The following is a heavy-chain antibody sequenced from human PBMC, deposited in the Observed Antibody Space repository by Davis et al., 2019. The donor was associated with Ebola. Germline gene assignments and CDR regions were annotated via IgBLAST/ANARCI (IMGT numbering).Heavy chain of an antibody. V-gene: IGHV3-48*02. J-gene: IGHJ4*02. Sequence: GGSLRLSCAASGFTFSSYGMHWVRQAPGKGLEWVSYISSSSSTIYYADSVKGRFTISRDNAKNSLYLQMNSLRDEDTAVYYCARDSKNYDLFERGFDYWGQGTLVTVSS. D-gene: IGHD3-9*01. CDR2: ISSSSSTI. CDR3: ARDSKNYDLFERGFDY. CDR1: GFTFSSYG.